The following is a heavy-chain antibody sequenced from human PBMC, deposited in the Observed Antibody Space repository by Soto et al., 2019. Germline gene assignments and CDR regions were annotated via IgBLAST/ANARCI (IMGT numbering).Heavy chain of an antibody. D-gene: IGHD5-18*01. Sequence: ASVKVSCKSSGYAFTGYYIHWVRQAPGQGLEWMGWINPNSGDTNYAQKFQGRVTMTRDTSFSTAYMELSSLRSDDTAVYYCETSYSYVHFWGQGTLVTVSS. J-gene: IGHJ4*02. CDR1: GYAFTGYY. CDR3: ETSYSYVHF. CDR2: INPNSGDT. V-gene: IGHV1-2*02.